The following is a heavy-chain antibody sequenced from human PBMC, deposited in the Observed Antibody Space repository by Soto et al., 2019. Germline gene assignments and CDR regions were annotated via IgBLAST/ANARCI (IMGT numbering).Heavy chain of an antibody. CDR3: ARQYINSSGWYHDY. D-gene: IGHD6-19*01. V-gene: IGHV6-1*01. CDR1: GDSVSSSSAA. J-gene: IGHJ4*02. Sequence: SQTLSLTCAISGDSVSSSSAAWNWIRQSPSRGLEWLGRTYYRSKWYNDYAVSVKSRITINPDTSKSQFSLQLNSVTPEDTAVYYCARQYINSSGWYHDYWGQGTLVTVSS. CDR2: TYYRSKWYN.